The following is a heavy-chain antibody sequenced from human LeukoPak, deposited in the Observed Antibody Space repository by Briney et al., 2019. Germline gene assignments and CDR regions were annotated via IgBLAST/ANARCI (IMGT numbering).Heavy chain of an antibody. D-gene: IGHD5-24*01. J-gene: IGHJ5*02. CDR2: IGSGGTLI. CDR3: ARDAYNYGWFDP. V-gene: IGHV3-11*01. CDR1: GFTFSDYY. Sequence: GGSLRLSCAASGFTFSDYYMSWIRQDPGKGLEWVSYIGSGGTLIHYANSVKGRFTISRDNAKNSLYLQMNSLRAEDTAVYYCARDAYNYGWFDPWGQGTLVTVSS.